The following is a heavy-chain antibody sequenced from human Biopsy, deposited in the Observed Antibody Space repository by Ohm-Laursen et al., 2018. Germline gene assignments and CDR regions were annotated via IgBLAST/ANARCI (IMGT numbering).Heavy chain of an antibody. V-gene: IGHV1-2*02. Sequence: GASVKVSCKTSGYTFARYYLHWVRQAPGHGLEWMGWINPNSGNANYAQSFQGRLTVTRDTSISTAYMELTSLTFDDTAIYYCARVPAYPSIDGYYGLDLWGQGTTVIVSS. CDR2: INPNSGNA. J-gene: IGHJ6*02. D-gene: IGHD3-9*01. CDR1: GYTFARYY. CDR3: ARVPAYPSIDGYYGLDL.